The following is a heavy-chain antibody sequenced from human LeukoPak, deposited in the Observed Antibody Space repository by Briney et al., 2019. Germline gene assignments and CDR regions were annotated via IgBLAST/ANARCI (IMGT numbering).Heavy chain of an antibody. CDR3: AKDLGLQVGASPFDD. D-gene: IGHD1-26*01. J-gene: IGHJ4*02. V-gene: IGHV3-30*02. CDR2: MRSDGSDE. Sequence: GGSLRLSCAASGFSFRSSATHWVRQAPGKGLEWMAFMRSDGSDEHYADSVKGRFTISRDNSHNTPYLQMNSLHSEDTAVYYCAKDLGLQVGASPFDDWGQGTLVTVSS. CDR1: GFSFRSSA.